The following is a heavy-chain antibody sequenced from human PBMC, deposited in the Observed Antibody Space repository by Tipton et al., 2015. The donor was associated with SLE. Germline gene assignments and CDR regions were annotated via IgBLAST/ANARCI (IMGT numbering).Heavy chain of an antibody. D-gene: IGHD1-26*01. V-gene: IGHV4-61*02. J-gene: IGHJ4*02. Sequence: TLSLTCTVSGGPLSFGSYYWSWLRQPAGKGLEWIGRVYSSGSTIYNPPIKSRITLSLDTSKNQFSLRVNSVTAADTAVYYCARGGGSYYDYWGQGTLVTVSS. CDR2: VYSSGST. CDR1: GGPLSFGSYY. CDR3: ARGGGSYYDY.